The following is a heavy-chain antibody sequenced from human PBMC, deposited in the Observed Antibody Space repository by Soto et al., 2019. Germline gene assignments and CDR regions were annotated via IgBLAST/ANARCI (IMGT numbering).Heavy chain of an antibody. Sequence: GGSLRLSCAASGFSFSNYVMSWVRQAPGKGLEWVSGISDSGGSSYDVDSVRGRFTISRDNSRNTLYLQMNSLTNEDTAVYYCAKGGDSWSGHSHYWGPGALVTVSS. CDR1: GFSFSNYV. D-gene: IGHD3-3*01. CDR3: AKGGDSWSGHSHY. J-gene: IGHJ4*02. CDR2: ISDSGGSS. V-gene: IGHV3-23*01.